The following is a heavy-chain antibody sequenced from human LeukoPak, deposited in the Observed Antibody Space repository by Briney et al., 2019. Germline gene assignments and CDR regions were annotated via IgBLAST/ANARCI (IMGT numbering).Heavy chain of an antibody. CDR3: ARGRRRGGWYYLDY. Sequence: PSETLSLTCAVYGGSFSGYYWSWIRQPPGKGLEWIGEINHSGSTNYNPSLKSRVTISVDTSKNQFSLKLSSVTAADTAVYYCARGRRRGGWYYLDYWGQGTLVTVSS. D-gene: IGHD6-19*01. J-gene: IGHJ4*02. CDR2: INHSGST. CDR1: GGSFSGYY. V-gene: IGHV4-34*01.